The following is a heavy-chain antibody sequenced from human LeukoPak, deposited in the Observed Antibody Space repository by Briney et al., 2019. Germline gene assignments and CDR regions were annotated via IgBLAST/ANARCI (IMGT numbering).Heavy chain of an antibody. CDR2: ISGSGGST. J-gene: IGHJ6*02. V-gene: IGHV3-23*01. CDR3: AKAPTSGTTYYYYGMDV. Sequence: PGGSLRLSCAASGFTFSSYAMSWARQAPGKGLEWVSAISGSGGSTYYADSVKGRFTISRDNSKNTLYLQMNSLRAEDTAVYYCAKAPTSGTTYYYYGMDVWGQGTTVTVSS. D-gene: IGHD1-1*01. CDR1: GFTFSSYA.